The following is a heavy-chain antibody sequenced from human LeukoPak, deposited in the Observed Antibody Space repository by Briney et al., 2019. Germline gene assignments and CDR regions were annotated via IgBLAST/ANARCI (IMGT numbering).Heavy chain of an antibody. CDR1: GYTFTSYA. Sequence: ASVKVSCKASGYTFTSYAMHWVRQAPGQRLEWMGWINPNSGGTNYAQKFQGRVTMTRDTSISTAYMELSRLRSDDTAVYYCARGEIRFYYMDVWGKGTTVTVSS. J-gene: IGHJ6*03. CDR3: ARGEIRFYYMDV. CDR2: INPNSGGT. D-gene: IGHD3-3*01. V-gene: IGHV1-2*02.